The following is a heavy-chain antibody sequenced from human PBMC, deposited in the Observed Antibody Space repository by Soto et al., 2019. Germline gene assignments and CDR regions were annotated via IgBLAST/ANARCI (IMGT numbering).Heavy chain of an antibody. Sequence: QVQLVQSGAEVKKPGASVKVSCKTSGYTFIGYYLNWVRQAPGQGLAWMGWVNPHTGGTHYAQKFDGRVTMTRDTSTYTAYMELSGLKFDDTATYFCARVMAYEQQLVPFDYWGQGTLVTVSS. J-gene: IGHJ4*02. CDR2: VNPHTGGT. V-gene: IGHV1-2*02. D-gene: IGHD6-13*01. CDR3: ARVMAYEQQLVPFDY. CDR1: GYTFIGYY.